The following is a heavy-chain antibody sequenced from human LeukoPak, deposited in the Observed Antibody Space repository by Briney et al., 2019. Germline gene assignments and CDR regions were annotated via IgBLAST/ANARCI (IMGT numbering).Heavy chain of an antibody. Sequence: GGSLRLSCAASGFTFSSYSMNWVRQAPGKGLEWVSSISSSSSYIYYADSVKGRFTISRDNAKNSLYLQMNSLRAEDTAVYYCAIGVADSCSSGKICGYWGQGTLVTVSS. CDR1: GFTFSSYS. CDR2: ISSSSSYI. CDR3: AIGVADSCSSGKICGY. J-gene: IGHJ4*02. D-gene: IGHD3-3*01. V-gene: IGHV3-21*01.